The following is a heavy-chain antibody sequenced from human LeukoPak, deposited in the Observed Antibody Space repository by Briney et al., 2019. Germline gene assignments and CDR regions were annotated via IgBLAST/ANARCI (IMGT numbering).Heavy chain of an antibody. V-gene: IGHV1-2*02. J-gene: IGHJ5*02. CDR3: ARDRPGYSSYFDP. Sequence: ASVKVSCKASGYSFTDYHMHWVRQAPGQGLEWIGWINTKTGGTNYAQTFQGRVTLTRDTSISTVYMEMSSLRSDDTAVYYCARDRPGYSSYFDPWGQGTLVTVSS. D-gene: IGHD6-19*01. CDR2: INTKTGGT. CDR1: GYSFTDYH.